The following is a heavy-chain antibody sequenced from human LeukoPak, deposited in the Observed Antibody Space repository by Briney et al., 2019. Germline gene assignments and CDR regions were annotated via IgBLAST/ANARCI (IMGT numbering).Heavy chain of an antibody. J-gene: IGHJ4*02. D-gene: IGHD6-13*01. CDR2: IRSDGST. CDR1: GFTFSSYE. V-gene: IGHV3-74*01. Sequence: GGSLRLSCAASGFTFSSYEMNWVRQAPGKGLVWVSRIRSDGSTTYADSVKGRFTISRDNAKNTLYLHMNSLRAEDTAVYYCTKVLSASSRSYFDYWGQGTLVTVSS. CDR3: TKVLSASSRSYFDY.